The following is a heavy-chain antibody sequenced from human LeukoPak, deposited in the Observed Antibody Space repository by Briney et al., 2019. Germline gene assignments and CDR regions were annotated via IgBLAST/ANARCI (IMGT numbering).Heavy chain of an antibody. J-gene: IGHJ3*02. V-gene: IGHV1-69*04. CDR2: IIPILGIA. Sequence: SVKVSCKASGGTFSSYAISWVRQAPGQGLEWMGRIIPILGIANYAQKFQGRVTITADKSTSTAYMELSSLRSEDTAVYYCASPGPQYSSSSNAFDIWGQGTMVTV. D-gene: IGHD6-6*01. CDR1: GGTFSSYA. CDR3: ASPGPQYSSSSNAFDI.